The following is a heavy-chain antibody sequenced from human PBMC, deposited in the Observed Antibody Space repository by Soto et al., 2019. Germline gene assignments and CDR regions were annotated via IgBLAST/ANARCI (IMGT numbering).Heavy chain of an antibody. CDR2: INHSGST. J-gene: IGHJ4*02. D-gene: IGHD2-8*01. CDR1: GGPFSGYY. V-gene: IGHV4-34*01. Sequence: PSETLSLTCAVHGGPFSGYYWSWIRQPPGKGLEWIGEINHSGSTNYNPSLKSRVTISVDTSKNQFSLKLSSVTAADTAVYYCARVVSVHAIRGPYYFDFWGQGALVT. CDR3: ARVVSVHAIRGPYYFDF.